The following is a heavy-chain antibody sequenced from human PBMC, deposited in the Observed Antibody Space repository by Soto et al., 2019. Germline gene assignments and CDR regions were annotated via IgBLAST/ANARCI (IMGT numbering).Heavy chain of an antibody. CDR1: GFTFSSYA. CDR3: ASDIVATGGAFDI. Sequence: ESGGGVVQPGRSLRLSCAASGFTFSSYAMHWVRQAPGKGLEWVAVISYDGSNKYYADSVKGRFTISRDNSKNTLYLQMNSLRAEDTAVYYCASDIVATGGAFDIWGQGTMVTVSS. V-gene: IGHV3-30-3*01. CDR2: ISYDGSNK. J-gene: IGHJ3*02. D-gene: IGHD5-12*01.